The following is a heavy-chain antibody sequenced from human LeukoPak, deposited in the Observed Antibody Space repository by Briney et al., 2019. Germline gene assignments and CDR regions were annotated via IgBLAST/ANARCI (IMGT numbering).Heavy chain of an antibody. V-gene: IGHV4-59*08. D-gene: IGHD6-13*01. CDR1: GGTISSYY. Sequence: PSETLSVTCTVSGGTISSYYWSWIRQPPGKGLEWIGYIYYSGSTNYNPSLNSRVTISVDTSKNQFSLKLSSVTAADTAVYYCARSFHSSSWYFDYWGQGTLVTVSS. J-gene: IGHJ4*02. CDR3: ARSFHSSSWYFDY. CDR2: IYYSGST.